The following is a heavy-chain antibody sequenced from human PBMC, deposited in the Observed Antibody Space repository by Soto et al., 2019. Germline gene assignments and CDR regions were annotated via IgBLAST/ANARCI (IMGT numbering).Heavy chain of an antibody. CDR3: ATAGYDYVWGSYRPFDY. V-gene: IGHV1-24*01. J-gene: IGHJ4*02. Sequence: ASVTVSCKVSGYTLTDLSMHWVRQAPGKGLEWMGGFDPEDGETIYAQKFQGRVTMTEDTSTDTAYMELSSLRSEDTAVYYCATAGYDYVWGSYRPFDYWGQGTLVTVSS. CDR1: GYTLTDLS. CDR2: FDPEDGET. D-gene: IGHD3-16*02.